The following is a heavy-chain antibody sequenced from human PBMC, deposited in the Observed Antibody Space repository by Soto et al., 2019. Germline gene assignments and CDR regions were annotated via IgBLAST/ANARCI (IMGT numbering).Heavy chain of an antibody. V-gene: IGHV1-18*01. J-gene: IGHJ6*03. D-gene: IGHD6-13*01. CDR3: ARDQRVGAAAVSDYYYMDV. CDR1: GYTFTSYG. CDR2: ISAYNGNT. Sequence: QVQLVQSGAEVKKPGASVKVSRKASGYTFTSYGISWVRQAPGQGLEWMGWISAYNGNTNYAQKLQGRVTMTTDTSTSTAYMELRSLRSDDTAVYYCARDQRVGAAAVSDYYYMDVWGKGTTVTVSS.